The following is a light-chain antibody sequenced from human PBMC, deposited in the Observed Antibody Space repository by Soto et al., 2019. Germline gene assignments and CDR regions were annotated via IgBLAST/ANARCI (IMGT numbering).Light chain of an antibody. V-gene: IGKV2-30*02. CDR1: QSLVHSDGNTS. CDR3: MQGTHWPWT. CDR2: RAY. Sequence: DVEMTQSPLSLPVSLGQTASSSCRSSQSLVHSDGNTSSNWFQQRPGQSPRRLNSRAYQRDSGVQDRFNGSGSGTDFTLKIRRVEAEDVAVYYCMQGTHWPWTLGQGTQVEIK. J-gene: IGKJ1*01.